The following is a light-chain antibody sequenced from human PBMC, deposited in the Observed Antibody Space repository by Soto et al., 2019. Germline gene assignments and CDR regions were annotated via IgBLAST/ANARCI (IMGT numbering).Light chain of an antibody. J-gene: IGKJ1*01. CDR3: QQHNSYPRT. Sequence: DIQMTQSPSTLSASVGDRVTITCRASQSLSIWLAWYQQKPGKAPKLLIYTASNLERGVPSRFSGSGSGTEFTLTISSLQPDDSATYYCQQHNSYPRTFGQGTKVEIK. CDR2: TAS. CDR1: QSLSIW. V-gene: IGKV1-5*03.